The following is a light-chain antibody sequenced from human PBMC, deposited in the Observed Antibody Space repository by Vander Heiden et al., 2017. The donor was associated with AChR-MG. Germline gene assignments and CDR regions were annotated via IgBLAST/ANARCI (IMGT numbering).Light chain of an antibody. CDR2: DTN. CDR3: MIYSGGAWV. V-gene: IGLV7-46*01. CDR1: TGPVTTGHL. J-gene: IGLJ3*02. Sequence: QAVVTQEPSLTVSPGGTVTLTCASSTGPVTTGHLPYWFQQQPGQAPRPLIYDTNNKQSWTPARFSGSLLGGKAALTLSGARSEDEAEYYCMIYSGGAWVFGGGTKLTVL.